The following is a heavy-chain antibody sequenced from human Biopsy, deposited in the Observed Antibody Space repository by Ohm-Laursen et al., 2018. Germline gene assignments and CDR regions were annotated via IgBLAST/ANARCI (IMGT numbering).Heavy chain of an antibody. CDR3: ARPLKGGEYEGFDL. CDR2: VHYSGAT. CDR1: DGSINSNDYY. D-gene: IGHD4-17*01. J-gene: IGHJ3*01. Sequence: PPGTLSLTCTVSDGSINSNDYYWGWIRQAPGKGLERLGSVHYSGATYYNPPLTSRATISVDTAKNQFFLKLRSATAADTAVYYCARPLKGGEYEGFDLWGPGTMVSVSP. V-gene: IGHV4-39*01.